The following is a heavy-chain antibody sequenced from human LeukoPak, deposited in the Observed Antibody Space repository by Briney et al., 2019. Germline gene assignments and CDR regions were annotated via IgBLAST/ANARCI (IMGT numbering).Heavy chain of an antibody. CDR2: ISSDGTNK. CDR1: GFTFSNYA. D-gene: IGHD2-21*01. CDR3: ARDRGSPLRKPIPRDYYFDS. J-gene: IGHJ4*02. V-gene: IGHV3-30*04. Sequence: GGSLRLPCAASGFTFSNYALSWVRQAPGKGLEWVAVISSDGTNKYYADSLKGRFTISRDNSKNTLYLQMNSLRAEDTAVYFCARDRGSPLRKPIPRDYYFDSWGQGSLVTVSS.